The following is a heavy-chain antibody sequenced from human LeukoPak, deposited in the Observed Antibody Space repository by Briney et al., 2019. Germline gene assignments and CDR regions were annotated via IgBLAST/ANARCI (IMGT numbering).Heavy chain of an antibody. CDR1: GFTFSSYS. CDR3: ASNMIAAVLTDY. J-gene: IGHJ4*02. Sequence: GGSLRLSCAASGFTFSSYSMNWVRQALGKGLEWVSSISSSSSYIYYADSVKGRFTISRDNAKNSLYLQMNSLRAGDTAVYYCASNMIAAVLTDYWGQGTLVTVSS. CDR2: ISSSSSYI. D-gene: IGHD6-13*01. V-gene: IGHV3-21*01.